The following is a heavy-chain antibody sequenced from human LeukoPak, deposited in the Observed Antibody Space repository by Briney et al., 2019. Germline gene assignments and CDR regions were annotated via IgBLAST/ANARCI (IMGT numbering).Heavy chain of an antibody. CDR2: ISSSSSTI. Sequence: GGSLRLSCAASGFTFSSYNMNWVRQAPGKGLEWVSYISSSSSTIYYADSVKGRFTISRDNAKNSLYLQMNSLRAEDTAVYYCARAGHSGADAFYIWGQGTMVTVSS. CDR3: ARAGHSGADAFYI. D-gene: IGHD2-8*01. V-gene: IGHV3-48*04. CDR1: GFTFSSYN. J-gene: IGHJ3*02.